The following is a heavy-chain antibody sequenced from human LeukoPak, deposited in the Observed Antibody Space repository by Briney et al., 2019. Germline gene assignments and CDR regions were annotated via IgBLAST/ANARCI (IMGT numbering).Heavy chain of an antibody. J-gene: IGHJ3*02. V-gene: IGHV3-74*01. D-gene: IGHD3-10*01. CDR2: INSDGSST. Sequence: GGSLRLSCAASGFTFSSYWMHWVRQAPGKGLVWVSCINSDGSSTSYADSVKGRFTISRDNAKNTLYLQMNSLRAEDTAVYYCARGYGSGSYHDAFDIWGQGTMDTVSS. CDR3: ARGYGSGSYHDAFDI. CDR1: GFTFSSYW.